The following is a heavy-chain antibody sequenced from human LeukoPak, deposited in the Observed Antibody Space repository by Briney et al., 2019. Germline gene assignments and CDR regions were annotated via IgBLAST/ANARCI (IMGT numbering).Heavy chain of an antibody. D-gene: IGHD3-10*01. CDR1: GGSFSGYY. J-gene: IGHJ1*01. CDR3: ARGRVVRGVIIRAEYFQH. V-gene: IGHV4-34*01. CDR2: INHSGST. Sequence: PSETLSLTCAVYGGSFSGYYWSWIREPPGKGLEWIGEINHSGSTNYNPSLKSRVTISVDTSKNQFSLKLSSVTAADTAVYYCARGRVVRGVIIRAEYFQHWGQGTLVTVSS.